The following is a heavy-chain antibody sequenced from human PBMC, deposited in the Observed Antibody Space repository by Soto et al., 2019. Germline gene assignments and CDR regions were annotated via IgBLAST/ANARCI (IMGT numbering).Heavy chain of an antibody. CDR2: ISGDGVTT. Sequence: EVQLVESGGDLVQRGGSLRLSCEASGFPFSSYWMHWVRHTPGKGLDWVARISGDGVTTYYADSVTGRFTVSRDNAKNTLSLQISGLRAEDTAVYYCAREYYGLLTGYYTDYWGQGTLVSVSS. CDR3: AREYYGLLTGYYTDY. D-gene: IGHD3-9*01. J-gene: IGHJ4*02. CDR1: GFPFSSYW. V-gene: IGHV3-74*01.